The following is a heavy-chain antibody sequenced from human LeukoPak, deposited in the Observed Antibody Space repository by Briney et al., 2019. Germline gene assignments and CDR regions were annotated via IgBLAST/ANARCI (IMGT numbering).Heavy chain of an antibody. CDR3: ATDLTMVRGVTNWFDP. V-gene: IGHV1-69-2*01. CDR1: GYTFTDYY. D-gene: IGHD3-10*01. CDR2: VNPEDGET. J-gene: IGHJ5*02. Sequence: ASVKVSCKVSGYTFTDYYMHWVQQAPGKGLEWMGLVNPEDGETIYAEKFQGRVTITADTSTDTAYMELGSLRSEDTAVYYCATDLTMVRGVTNWFDPWGQGTLVTVSS.